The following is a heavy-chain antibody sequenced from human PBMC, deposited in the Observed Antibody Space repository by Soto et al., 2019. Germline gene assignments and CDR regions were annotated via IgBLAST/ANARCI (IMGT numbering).Heavy chain of an antibody. Sequence: PSETLSLTCTVSGGSISSYYWSWIRQPPGKGLEWIGYIYYSGSTNYNPSLKSRVTISVDTSKNQFSLKLSSVTAAGTAVYYCGRKRKDWTAGYFDYWGQGTLVTVSS. V-gene: IGHV4-59*08. CDR3: GRKRKDWTAGYFDY. J-gene: IGHJ4*02. CDR2: IYYSGST. CDR1: GGSISSYY. D-gene: IGHD1-1*01.